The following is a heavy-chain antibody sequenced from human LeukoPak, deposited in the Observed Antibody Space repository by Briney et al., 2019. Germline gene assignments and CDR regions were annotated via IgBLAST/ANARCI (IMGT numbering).Heavy chain of an antibody. V-gene: IGHV1-69*13. D-gene: IGHD1-26*01. CDR3: ARDAKWELLFAFDI. CDR1: GGTFSSYA. Sequence: SVKVSCKASGGTFSSYAISWVRQAPGQGLEWMGGIIPIFGTANYAQKFQGRVTITADESTSTAYIELTSLRSEDTAVYYCARDAKWELLFAFDIWGQGTMVTVSS. J-gene: IGHJ3*02. CDR2: IIPIFGTA.